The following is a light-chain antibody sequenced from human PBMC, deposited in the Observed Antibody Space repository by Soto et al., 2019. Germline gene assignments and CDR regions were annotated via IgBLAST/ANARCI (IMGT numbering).Light chain of an antibody. CDR3: QQSYSTPRT. CDR2: AAS. Sequence: DIQMTQSPSSLSASVGDRVTITCRASQSISSYLNWYQQKPGKAPKLLFYAASRLQSGVPSRFSGSGSGTDFTLTISSLQPEDFATYYCQQSYSTPRTFGQGTKVDSK. J-gene: IGKJ1*01. CDR1: QSISSY. V-gene: IGKV1-39*01.